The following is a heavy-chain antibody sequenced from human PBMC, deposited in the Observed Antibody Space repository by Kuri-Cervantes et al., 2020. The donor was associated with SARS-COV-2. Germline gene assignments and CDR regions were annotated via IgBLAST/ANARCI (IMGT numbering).Heavy chain of an antibody. CDR3: ARDMPFGSSWYADNWFAP. CDR1: GFTFSSYG. V-gene: IGHV3-33*01. J-gene: IGHJ5*02. D-gene: IGHD6-13*01. CDR2: IWYDGSNK. Sequence: GGSLRLSCAASGFTFSSYGMHWVRQAPGKGLEWVAVIWYDGSNKYYADSVKGRFTISRVNSKNTLYLQMSSLRAEDTAVYYCARDMPFGSSWYADNWFAPWGRGNLVTVSS.